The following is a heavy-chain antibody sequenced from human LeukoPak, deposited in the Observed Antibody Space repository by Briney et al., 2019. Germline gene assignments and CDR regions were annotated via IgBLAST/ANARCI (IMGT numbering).Heavy chain of an antibody. CDR2: IYHSGST. CDR3: ARLVGSSWYSWYFDL. D-gene: IGHD6-13*01. CDR1: GYSISSGYY. Sequence: SETLSLTCTVSGYSISSGYYWGWIRQPPGKGLEGIGSIYHSGSTYYNPSLKSRVTISVDTSKNQFSLKLSSVTAADTAVYYCARLVGSSWYSWYFDLWGRGTLVTVSS. V-gene: IGHV4-38-2*02. J-gene: IGHJ2*01.